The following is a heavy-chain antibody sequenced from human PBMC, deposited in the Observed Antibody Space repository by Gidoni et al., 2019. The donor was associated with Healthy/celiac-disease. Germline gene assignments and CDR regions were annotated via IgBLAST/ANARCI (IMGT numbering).Heavy chain of an antibody. J-gene: IGHJ3*02. CDR3: ARESPPDAFDI. CDR2: ISYDGSNK. CDR1: GFTFSSYA. V-gene: IGHV3-30-3*01. Sequence: QVQLVESGGGVVQPGRSLRLSCAASGFTFSSYAMHWVRQAPGKGLEWVAVISYDGSNKYYADSVKGRFTISRDNSKNTLYLQMNSLRAEDTAVYYCARESPPDAFDIWGQGTMVTVSS.